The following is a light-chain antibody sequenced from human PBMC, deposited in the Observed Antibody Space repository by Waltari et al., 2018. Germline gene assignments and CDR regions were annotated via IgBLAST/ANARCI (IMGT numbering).Light chain of an antibody. CDR3: QQYNDYWGT. CDR2: KAS. Sequence: DIQMTQSPSTLSASVVDRVTITCRASQSINSWLAWYQQKPGKAPNLLISKASTLESGVPSRFSGSGSGTEFTLTISSLRPEDFATYYCQQYNDYWGTFGQGTKVEIK. CDR1: QSINSW. V-gene: IGKV1-5*03. J-gene: IGKJ1*01.